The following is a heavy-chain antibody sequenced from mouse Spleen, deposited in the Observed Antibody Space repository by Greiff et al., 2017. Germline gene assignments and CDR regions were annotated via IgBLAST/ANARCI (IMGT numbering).Heavy chain of an antibody. D-gene: IGHD1-1*01. CDR1: GYTFTSYW. CDR3: ARFPLYYGSSPFAY. J-gene: IGHJ3*01. Sequence: VQLQQPGAELVKPGASVKMSCKASGYTFTSYWITWVKQRPGQGLEWIGDIYPGSGSTNYNEKFKSKATLTVDTSSSTAYMQLSSLTSEDSAVYYCARFPLYYGSSPFAYWGQGTLVTVSA. V-gene: IGHV1-55*01. CDR2: IYPGSGST.